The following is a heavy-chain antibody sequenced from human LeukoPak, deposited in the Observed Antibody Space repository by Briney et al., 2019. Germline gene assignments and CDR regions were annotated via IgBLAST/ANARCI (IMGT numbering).Heavy chain of an antibody. CDR2: IYSGGST. D-gene: IGHD2-2*03. Sequence: GGSLRLSCAASGFTVSSNYMCWVRQAPGKGLEWVSVIYSGGSTYYADSVKGRFTISRDNSKNTLYLQMNSLRAEDTAVYYCARALDIVVVPAAAIDVWGKWTTVTVSS. CDR3: ARALDIVVVPAAAIDV. CDR1: GFTVSSNY. V-gene: IGHV3-53*01. J-gene: IGHJ6*03.